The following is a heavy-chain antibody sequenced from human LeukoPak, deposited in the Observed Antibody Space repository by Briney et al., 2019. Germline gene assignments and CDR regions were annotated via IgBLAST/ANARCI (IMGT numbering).Heavy chain of an antibody. CDR2: ISTYYGNT. D-gene: IGHD3-10*01. V-gene: IGHV1-18*01. Sequence: TSVEVPCKASAYTLTSYGFSSVLQAPGQGLKWMGWISTYYGNTNYEHKLQSRITITTDTTTSTAYLELTSLRSADTAVYYCARIYSTNYYGSGDRPFLFDYWGQGTVVTVSS. CDR3: ARIYSTNYYGSGDRPFLFDY. CDR1: AYTLTSYG. J-gene: IGHJ4*02.